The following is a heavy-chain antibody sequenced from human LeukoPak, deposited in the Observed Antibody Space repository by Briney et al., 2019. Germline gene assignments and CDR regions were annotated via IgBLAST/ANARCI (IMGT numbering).Heavy chain of an antibody. V-gene: IGHV4-34*01. J-gene: IGHJ4*02. CDR3: ATMRGYCSSPTCQDS. Sequence: SETLSLTCAVYGGPFSGHYWRWIRQPPGKGLEWIGEINHSGSANYSPSLKSRVTLSVDTSKNQFSLKLSSVTPADTAMYCCATMRGYCSSPTCQDSWGQGTLVTVSS. CDR1: GGPFSGHY. D-gene: IGHD2-2*01. CDR2: INHSGSA.